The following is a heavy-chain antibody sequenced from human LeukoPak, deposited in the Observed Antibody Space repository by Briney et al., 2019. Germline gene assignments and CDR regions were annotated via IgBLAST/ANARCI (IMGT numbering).Heavy chain of an antibody. J-gene: IGHJ6*02. D-gene: IGHD2-2*01. CDR2: IYYSGST. Sequence: SETLSLTCSVSGGSISSYYWSWIRQPPREGLEYIGYIYYSGSTNYNPSLKSRVTISVDTSKDQFSLNLTSVTAADTAVYYCARLKCISTTCPSRYVMDVWGQGTTVTVSS. CDR1: GGSISSYY. CDR3: ARLKCISTTCPSRYVMDV. V-gene: IGHV4-59*01.